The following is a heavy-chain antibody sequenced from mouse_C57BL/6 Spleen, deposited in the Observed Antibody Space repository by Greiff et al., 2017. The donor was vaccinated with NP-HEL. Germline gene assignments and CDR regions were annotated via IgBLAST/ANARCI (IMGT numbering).Heavy chain of an antibody. V-gene: IGHV5-4*01. CDR2: ISDGGSYT. CDR1: GFTFSSYA. Sequence: EVQVVESGGGLVKPGGSLKLSCAASGFTFSSYAMSWVRQTPEKRLEWVATISDGGSYTYYPDNVKGRFTISRDNAKNNLYLQMSHLKSEDTAMYYCARDRDYGTGFAYWGQGTLVTVSA. CDR3: ARDRDYGTGFAY. D-gene: IGHD1-1*01. J-gene: IGHJ3*01.